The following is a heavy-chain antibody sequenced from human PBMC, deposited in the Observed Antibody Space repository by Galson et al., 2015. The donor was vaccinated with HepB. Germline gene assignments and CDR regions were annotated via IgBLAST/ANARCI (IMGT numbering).Heavy chain of an antibody. CDR3: ARGPHSSGYQRWFDP. Sequence: SLRLSCAASGFILSSYVMSWVRQPPGKGLEWVSSISVSGGNIYYIDSVKGRFTISRDNSKNTLYLQMNSLRAEDTAVYYCARGPHSSGYQRWFDPWGQGTLVTVSS. CDR2: ISVSGGNI. CDR1: GFILSSYV. J-gene: IGHJ5*02. V-gene: IGHV3-23*01. D-gene: IGHD3-22*01.